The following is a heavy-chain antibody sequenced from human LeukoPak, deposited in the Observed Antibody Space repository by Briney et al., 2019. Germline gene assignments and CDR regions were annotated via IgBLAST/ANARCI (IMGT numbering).Heavy chain of an antibody. CDR1: GFTFSSYG. V-gene: IGHV3-30*18. CDR3: VKALTLSGTYLGD. CDR2: ISYDGSNK. D-gene: IGHD3-10*01. J-gene: IGHJ4*02. Sequence: GGSLRLSCAASGFTFSSYGMHWVRQAPGKGLEWVAVISYDGSNKYYAGSVKGRFTISRDNSKNTLYLQMNSLRAEDTALYYCVKALTLSGTYLGDWGQGTLVTVFS.